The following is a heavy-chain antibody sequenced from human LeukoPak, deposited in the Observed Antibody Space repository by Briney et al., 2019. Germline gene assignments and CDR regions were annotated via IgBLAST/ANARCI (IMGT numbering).Heavy chain of an antibody. V-gene: IGHV4-34*01. CDR1: GESFSGYY. CDR2: INHSGST. Sequence: PSETLSLTCAVYGESFSGYYWSWIRQPPGKGLAWIGEINHSGSTNYNPSLKSRVTISVDMSNNQFSLKLSSVTAADTAVYYCARGDYGDYGYFDLWGRGTLVTVSS. J-gene: IGHJ2*01. CDR3: ARGDYGDYGYFDL. D-gene: IGHD4-17*01.